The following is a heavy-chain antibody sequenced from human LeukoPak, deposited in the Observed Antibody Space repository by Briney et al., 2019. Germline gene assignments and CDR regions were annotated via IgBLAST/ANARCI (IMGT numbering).Heavy chain of an antibody. J-gene: IGHJ5*02. CDR2: IIPIFGTA. CDR1: GGTFSSYA. V-gene: IGHV1-69*05. CDR3: ARAPKYSSSFP. D-gene: IGHD6-13*01. Sequence: SVKVSCKASGGTFSSYAISWVRQAPGQGLEWMGGIIPIFGTANYAQKFQGRVTMTRNTSISTAYMELSSLRSEDTAVYYCARAPKYSSSFPWGQGTLVTVSS.